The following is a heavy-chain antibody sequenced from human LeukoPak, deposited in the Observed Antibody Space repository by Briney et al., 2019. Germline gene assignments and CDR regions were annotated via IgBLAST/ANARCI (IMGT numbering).Heavy chain of an antibody. CDR1: GGSISSYY. CDR3: ARHRFYGRIDY. V-gene: IGHV4-59*08. J-gene: IGHJ4*02. Sequence: SETLSLTCTVSGGSISSYYWSWIRQPPGKGLEWIGYIYYSGSTNYNPSLKSRVTISVDTSKNQFSLKLSSVTVADTAVYYCARHRFYGRIDYWGQGTLVTVSS. CDR2: IYYSGST. D-gene: IGHD4-17*01.